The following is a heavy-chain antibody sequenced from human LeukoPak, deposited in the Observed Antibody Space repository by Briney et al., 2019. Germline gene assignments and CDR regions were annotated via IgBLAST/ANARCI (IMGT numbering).Heavy chain of an antibody. D-gene: IGHD3-22*01. CDR3: ARFCNYYDSSGYYYGFDP. Sequence: SETLSLTCTVSGGSISSYYWSWIRQPPGKGLEWIGYIYYSGSTNYNPSLKSRDTISVDTSKNQFSLKLSSVTAADTAVYYCARFCNYYDSSGYYYGFDPWGQGTLVTVSS. J-gene: IGHJ5*02. CDR2: IYYSGST. CDR1: GGSISSYY. V-gene: IGHV4-59*01.